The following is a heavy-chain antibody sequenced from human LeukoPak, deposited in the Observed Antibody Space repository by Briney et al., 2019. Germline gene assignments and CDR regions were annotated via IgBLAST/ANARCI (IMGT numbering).Heavy chain of an antibody. CDR3: ARDQGYTAIGP. Sequence: GASVKVSCKASGYTFTGYYMHWVRQAPGQGLEWMGWINPNSGGTNYAQKFQGRVTMTRDTSISTAYMELGRLRSDGTAVYYCARDQGYTAIGPWGQGTLVTVSS. CDR1: GYTFTGYY. J-gene: IGHJ5*02. CDR2: INPNSGGT. V-gene: IGHV1-2*02. D-gene: IGHD5-18*01.